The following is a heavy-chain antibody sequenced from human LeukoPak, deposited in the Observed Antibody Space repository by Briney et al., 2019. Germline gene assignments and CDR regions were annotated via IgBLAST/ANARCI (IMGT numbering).Heavy chain of an antibody. CDR1: GGSISSYY. CDR2: INHSGST. Sequence: SETLSLTCTVSGGSISSYYWSWIRQPPGKGLEWIGEINHSGSTNYNPSLKSRVTISVDTSKNQFSLKLSSVTAADTAVYYCARGIQLWQDYWGQGTLVTVSS. V-gene: IGHV4-34*01. J-gene: IGHJ4*02. CDR3: ARGIQLWQDY. D-gene: IGHD5-18*01.